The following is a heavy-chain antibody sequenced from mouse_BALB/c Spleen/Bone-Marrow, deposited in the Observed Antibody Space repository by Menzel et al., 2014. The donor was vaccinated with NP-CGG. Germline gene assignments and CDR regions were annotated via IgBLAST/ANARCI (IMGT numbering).Heavy chain of an antibody. Sequence: EVKLVESGQDLVKSGGSLKLSCAASGFTFSSYGMSWVRQTPDKRLEWVATITSGGRYTSYPHSVKGRFDLSRHYSKNPLFRQRRRPKSKDNAMYYCAIGGGEKDYLYLWGQSTTLTVSS. CDR2: ITSGGRYT. CDR1: GFTFSSYG. V-gene: IGHV5-6*01. CDR3: AIGGGEKDYLYL. J-gene: IGHJ2*01. D-gene: IGHD5-5*01.